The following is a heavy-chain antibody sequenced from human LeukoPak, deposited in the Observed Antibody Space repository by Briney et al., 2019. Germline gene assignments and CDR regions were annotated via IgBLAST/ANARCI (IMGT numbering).Heavy chain of an antibody. CDR2: TYYRYKCYN. CDR1: GDSVPSNSAA. V-gene: IGHV6-1*01. D-gene: IGHD6-13*01. J-gene: IGHJ4*02. Sequence: SQTLSLTCAISGDSVPSNSAAWNWIRQSPSRGLEWLGRTYYRYKCYNDYAVSVKSRITINPDTSKNQFSLQLNSVTPEDAAVYYCARAGYSSTKRGWNWGQGTLVTVSS. CDR3: ARAGYSSTKRGWN.